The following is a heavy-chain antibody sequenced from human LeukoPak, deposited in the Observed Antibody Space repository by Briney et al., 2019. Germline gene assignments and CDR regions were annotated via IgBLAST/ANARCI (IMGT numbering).Heavy chain of an antibody. V-gene: IGHV3-30*02. CDR3: AKARPPYGDYSYYFDY. CDR1: GFTFSNYG. Sequence: GGSLRLSCAASGFTFSNYGMHWVRQAPGKGLEWVAVIWYDGSTKYYADSVKGRFTISRDNSKKTLYLQMNSLSPDDTALYYCAKARPPYGDYSYYFDYWGLGTLVTVSS. J-gene: IGHJ4*02. CDR2: IWYDGSTK. D-gene: IGHD4-17*01.